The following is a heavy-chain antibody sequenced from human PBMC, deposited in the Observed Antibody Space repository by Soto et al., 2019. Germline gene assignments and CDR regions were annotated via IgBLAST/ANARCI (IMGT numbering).Heavy chain of an antibody. CDR1: GDSINTDYY. J-gene: IGHJ5*02. D-gene: IGHD3-22*01. CDR3: GRDKASKFYDSRNYDPHFDP. CDR2: IYYSGGT. Sequence: SETLSLTCTVSGDSINTDYYWSWLRQPPGKGLEWIGHIYYSGGTLKNLSLQSRLTMSVDTSKNQFSLKLSSVTAADTAVYYCGRDKASKFYDSRNYDPHFDPWGQGTLVTVSS. V-gene: IGHV4-30-4*01.